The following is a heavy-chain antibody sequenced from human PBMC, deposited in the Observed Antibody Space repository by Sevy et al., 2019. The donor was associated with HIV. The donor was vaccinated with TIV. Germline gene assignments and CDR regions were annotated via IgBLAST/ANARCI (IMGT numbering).Heavy chain of an antibody. Sequence: GGSLGLSCAASGFTFSSYAMSWVRQAPGKGLEWVSAISGSGGSTYYADSVKGRFTISRDNSKNTLYLQMNSLRAEDTAVYYCAKRGLRIAAAGTDMDVWGKGTTVTVSS. V-gene: IGHV3-23*01. CDR3: AKRGLRIAAAGTDMDV. D-gene: IGHD6-13*01. J-gene: IGHJ6*03. CDR1: GFTFSSYA. CDR2: ISGSGGST.